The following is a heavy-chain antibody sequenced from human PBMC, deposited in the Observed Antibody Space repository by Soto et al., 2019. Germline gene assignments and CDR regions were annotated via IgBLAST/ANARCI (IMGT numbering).Heavy chain of an antibody. CDR1: RVGFAYHD. D-gene: IGHD3-16*01. J-gene: IGHJ5*02. CDR3: ARMETFGSLNWFDP. Sequence: GASVKVSCAPSRVGFAYHDASWVRQATGQGLEWMGWMNPGSGDTGYAQKFQGRVTMTRDISIATAYMELSSLRSDDTAIYYCARMETFGSLNWFDPWGQGTLVTVSS. V-gene: IGHV1-8*01. CDR2: MNPGSGDT.